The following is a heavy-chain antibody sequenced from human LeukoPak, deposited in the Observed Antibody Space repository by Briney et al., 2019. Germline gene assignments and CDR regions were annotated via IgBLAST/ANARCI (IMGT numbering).Heavy chain of an antibody. Sequence: TSETLSLTCTVSGYSISSGYYWGWIRQPPGKGLEWIGTIYHSGSTYYNPSLKSRVTISVDTSKNQFSLKLSSVTAADTAMYYCARDKIVVVTAPDAFHIWGQGTMVTVSS. CDR2: IYHSGST. D-gene: IGHD2-21*02. CDR3: ARDKIVVVTAPDAFHI. CDR1: GYSISSGYY. J-gene: IGHJ3*02. V-gene: IGHV4-38-2*02.